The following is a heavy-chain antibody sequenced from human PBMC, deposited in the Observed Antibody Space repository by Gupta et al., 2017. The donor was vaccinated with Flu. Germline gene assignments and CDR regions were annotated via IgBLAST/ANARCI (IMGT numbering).Heavy chain of an antibody. V-gene: IGHV3-23*01. J-gene: IGHJ4*02. CDR1: GLTCSDSA. CDR3: AKDRSGNPAIDY. Sequence: EVQLLDSGGGVVQPGESLRLSCVVSGLTCSDSAMNWVRQVPGKGLEWLSTVGAGGDRTYYADSVMGRFTISRDNSKNTIYLQMNSLRGDDTAVYFCAKDRSGNPAIDYWGQGALVTVSA. D-gene: IGHD6-13*01. CDR2: VGAGGDRT.